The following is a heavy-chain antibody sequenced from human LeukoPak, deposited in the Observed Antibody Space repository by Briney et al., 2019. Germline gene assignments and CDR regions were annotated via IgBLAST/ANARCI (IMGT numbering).Heavy chain of an antibody. J-gene: IGHJ4*02. CDR2: ISGSGGST. Sequence: GGSLRLSCAASGFTFSSYAMSWVRQAPGKGLEWVSAISGSGGSTYYADSVKGRFTISRDNSKNMMNLQMNSLTSDDTAVYFCAKADTFENYFDSWGQGTLVTVSS. CDR1: GFTFSSYA. V-gene: IGHV3-23*01. D-gene: IGHD3-9*01. CDR3: AKADTFENYFDS.